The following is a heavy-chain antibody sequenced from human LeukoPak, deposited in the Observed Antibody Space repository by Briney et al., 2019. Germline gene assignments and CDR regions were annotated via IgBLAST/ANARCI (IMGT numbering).Heavy chain of an antibody. CDR2: IIPIFGTA. CDR1: GGTFSIYA. CDR3: ARAEGPEFVYYYYYGMDV. V-gene: IGHV1-69*13. J-gene: IGHJ6*02. Sequence: SVKVSCTTSGGTFSIYAISWVRQAPGQGLEWMGGIIPIFGTANYAQKFQGRVTITADESTSTAYMELSSLRSEDTAVYYCARAEGPEFVYYYYYGMDVWGQGTTVTVSS.